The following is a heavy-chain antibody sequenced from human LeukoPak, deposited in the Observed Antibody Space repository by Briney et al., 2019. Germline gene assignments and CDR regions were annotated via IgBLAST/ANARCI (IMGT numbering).Heavy chain of an antibody. CDR2: MYYSGST. V-gene: IGHV4-59*01. CDR3: ACSHPLGSNNDYYTPFDY. D-gene: IGHD3-3*01. Sequence: PSETLSLTCTVSGGSISNYYWSWIRQPPGKALEWIGYMYYSGSTNYNPSLKSRVTISVDTYKNQFSLKMRSVTAADTAVYYCACSHPLGSNNDYYTPFDYWAQGTLVTVSS. J-gene: IGHJ4*02. CDR1: GGSISNYY.